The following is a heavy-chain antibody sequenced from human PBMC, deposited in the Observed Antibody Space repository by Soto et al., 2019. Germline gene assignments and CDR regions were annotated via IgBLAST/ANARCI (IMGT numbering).Heavy chain of an antibody. V-gene: IGHV1-18*01. D-gene: IGHD1-26*01. CDR2: ITPSNGDT. Sequence: QVQLLQSGVEVKKPGASVKVSCKASGYTFATYGIGWVRQAPGQGLEWMGWITPSNGDTNYAQKLQGRVTMTTDTSTSTAYMEVRSLRSDDTAVYYCARLAPCNSEICYPRPLDYWGQGTLVTVSS. J-gene: IGHJ4*02. CDR1: GYTFATYG. CDR3: ARLAPCNSEICYPRPLDY.